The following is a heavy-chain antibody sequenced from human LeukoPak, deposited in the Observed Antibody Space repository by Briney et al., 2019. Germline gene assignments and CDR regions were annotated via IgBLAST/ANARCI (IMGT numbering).Heavy chain of an antibody. CDR1: GYTFTSYG. Sequence: GASVKVSCKASGYTFTSYGISWVRQAPGQGLEWMGWISAYNGNTNYAQKLQGRVTITADKSTSTAYMELSSLRSEDTAVFYCAREVSAYYDSSGYPPWGQGTLVTVSS. CDR2: ISAYNGNT. D-gene: IGHD3-22*01. CDR3: AREVSAYYDSSGYPP. V-gene: IGHV1-18*01. J-gene: IGHJ5*02.